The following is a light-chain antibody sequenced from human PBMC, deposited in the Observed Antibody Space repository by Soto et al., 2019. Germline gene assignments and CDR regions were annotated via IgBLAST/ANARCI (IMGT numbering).Light chain of an antibody. CDR2: DVT. Sequence: QSALTQPPSVSGSPGQSVTISCTGTSSDVGGYDYVSWYQQHPGKAPKLLIYDVTKRPSGVPDRFSGSKSGNTASLTISGLQAEDEADFFCCSYGGSFPYVFGTGTKVIV. V-gene: IGLV2-11*01. CDR3: CSYGGSFPYV. CDR1: SSDVGGYDY. J-gene: IGLJ1*01.